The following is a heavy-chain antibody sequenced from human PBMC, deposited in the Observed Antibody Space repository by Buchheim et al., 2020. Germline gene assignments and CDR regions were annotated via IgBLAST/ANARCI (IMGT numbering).Heavy chain of an antibody. V-gene: IGHV1-58*01. CDR1: GFTFTSSA. CDR2: IVVGSGNT. CDR3: AAEGIAAATLTDDY. J-gene: IGHJ4*02. D-gene: IGHD6-13*01. Sequence: QMQLVQSGPEVKKPGTSVKVSCKASGFTFTSSAVQWVRQARGQRLEWIGWIVVGSGNTNYAQKFQERVTITRDMSKSTAYMELSSLRSEDTAVYYCAAEGIAAATLTDDYWGQGTL.